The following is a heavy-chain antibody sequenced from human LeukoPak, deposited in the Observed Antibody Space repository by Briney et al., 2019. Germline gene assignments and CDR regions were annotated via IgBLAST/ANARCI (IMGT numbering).Heavy chain of an antibody. CDR1: GYTFTGYY. J-gene: IGHJ6*03. Sequence: GASVKVSCKASGYTFTGYYMHWVRQAPGQGLEWMGWINPNSGGTNYAQKFQGRVTMTRDTSISTAYMELSRLRSDDTAVYYCARDSDFWSGYLLNYYMDVWGKGTTVTVSS. CDR2: INPNSGGT. D-gene: IGHD3-3*01. V-gene: IGHV1-2*02. CDR3: ARDSDFWSGYLLNYYMDV.